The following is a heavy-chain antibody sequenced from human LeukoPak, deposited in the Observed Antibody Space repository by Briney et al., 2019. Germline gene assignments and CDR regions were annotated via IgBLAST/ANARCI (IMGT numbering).Heavy chain of an antibody. J-gene: IGHJ4*02. CDR3: AKTMTTVTTYLDY. Sequence: PGGSLRLSCAASGFTFSSYGMHWVRQAPGKGLEWVAVISYDGSNKYYADSVKGRFTISRDNSKNTLYLQMNSLRAGDTAVYYCAKTMTTVTTYLDYWGQGTLVTVSS. D-gene: IGHD4-17*01. V-gene: IGHV3-30*18. CDR1: GFTFSSYG. CDR2: ISYDGSNK.